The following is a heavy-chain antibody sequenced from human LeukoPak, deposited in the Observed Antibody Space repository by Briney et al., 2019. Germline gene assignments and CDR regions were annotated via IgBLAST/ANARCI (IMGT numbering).Heavy chain of an antibody. D-gene: IGHD2-2*01. CDR2: ISYDGSNK. CDR3: AKDRGYCSSTSCLASYYFDY. CDR1: GFTFSSYG. Sequence: QSGGSLRLSCAASGFTFSSYGMHWVRQAPGKGLEWVAVISYDGSNKYYADSVKGRFTISRDNSKNTLYLQMNSLRAEDTAVYYCAKDRGYCSSTSCLASYYFDYWGQGTLVTVSS. J-gene: IGHJ4*02. V-gene: IGHV3-30*18.